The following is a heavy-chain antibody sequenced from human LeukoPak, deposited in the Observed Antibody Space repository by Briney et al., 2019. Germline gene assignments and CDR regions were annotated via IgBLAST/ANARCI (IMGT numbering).Heavy chain of an antibody. D-gene: IGHD3-3*01. CDR2: ISYDGSNK. CDR3: ARVLSAVAGGPYYDFWSGYYPTYYFDY. V-gene: IGHV3-30*03. Sequence: GGSLRLSCAASGFTFSSYGMHWVRQAPGKGLEWVAVISYDGSNKYYADSVKGRFTISRDNSKNTLYLQMNSLRAEDTAVYYCARVLSAVAGGPYYDFWSGYYPTYYFDYWGQGTLVTVSS. CDR1: GFTFSSYG. J-gene: IGHJ4*02.